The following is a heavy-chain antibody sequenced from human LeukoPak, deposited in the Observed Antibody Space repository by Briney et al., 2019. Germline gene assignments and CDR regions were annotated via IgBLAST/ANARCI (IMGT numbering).Heavy chain of an antibody. CDR2: ISHDGSNK. Sequence: TGGSLRLSCAASGFTFNSYAIHWVRQAPGKGLEWVAVISHDGSNKYYAESVKGRFTISRDNSKNTLYLQLNSLRPDDTAVYYCARDQLAYSGYDTLFDYWGQGTLVTVSS. J-gene: IGHJ4*02. CDR1: GFTFNSYA. V-gene: IGHV3-30*04. D-gene: IGHD5-12*01. CDR3: ARDQLAYSGYDTLFDY.